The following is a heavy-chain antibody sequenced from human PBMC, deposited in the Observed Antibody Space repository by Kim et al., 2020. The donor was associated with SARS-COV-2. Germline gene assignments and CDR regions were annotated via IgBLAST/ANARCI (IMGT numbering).Heavy chain of an antibody. CDR2: VTSDGSGT. CDR1: GFTFNSHL. J-gene: IGHJ6*02. V-gene: IGHV3-74*01. CDR3: VRGFGMDV. Sequence: GGSLRLSCAASGFTFNSHLMHWVRQVAGKGLVWVSRVTSDGSGTNYADSVKGRFTISRDNAKNTVYLQMNSLRAEDTAIYYCVRGFGMDVWGQGTTVTVSS.